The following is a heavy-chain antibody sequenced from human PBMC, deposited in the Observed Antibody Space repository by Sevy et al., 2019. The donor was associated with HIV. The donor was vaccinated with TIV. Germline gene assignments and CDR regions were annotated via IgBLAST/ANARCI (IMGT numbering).Heavy chain of an antibody. V-gene: IGHV3-30*03. CDR3: ARGLAALPGYYYGMDV. CDR2: ILDDGSNK. D-gene: IGHD6-6*01. Sequence: GGSLRLSCAASGFSLSSYVMHWVRQAPGKGLEWVAVILDDGSNKYYAHSVKGRFTISRDNSKNTLYLQMNSLRAGDTAVYYCARGLAALPGYYYGMDVWGQGTAVTVSS. J-gene: IGHJ6*02. CDR1: GFSLSSYV.